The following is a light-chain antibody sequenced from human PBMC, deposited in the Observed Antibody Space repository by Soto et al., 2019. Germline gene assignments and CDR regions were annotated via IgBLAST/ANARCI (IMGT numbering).Light chain of an antibody. J-gene: IGLJ1*01. CDR1: NSDVGGYDF. Sequence: QSALTQPASVSGSPEQSITISCTGTNSDVGGYDFVSWYQQHPGKAPKVIIYEVSHRPSGVSNRFSGSKTGNTASLTISGLQTEDEADYYCSSYTSTSTYVFGSGTKLTVL. CDR2: EVS. CDR3: SSYTSTSTYV. V-gene: IGLV2-14*01.